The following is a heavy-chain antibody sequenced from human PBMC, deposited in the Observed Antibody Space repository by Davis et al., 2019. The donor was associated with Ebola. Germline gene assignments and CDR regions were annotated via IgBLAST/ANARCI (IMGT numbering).Heavy chain of an antibody. CDR2: MNPNSGNT. J-gene: IGHJ6*02. V-gene: IGHV1-8*01. CDR1: GYTFTSYD. D-gene: IGHD2-15*01. Sequence: AASVKVSCKASGYTFTSYDINWVRQATGQGLEWMGWMNPNSGNTGYAQKFQGRITMTRNISISTAYMELSSLRSEDTAVYYCAGRYCSGGSCYSRGYYYYGMDVWGQGTTVTVSS. CDR3: AGRYCSGGSCYSRGYYYYGMDV.